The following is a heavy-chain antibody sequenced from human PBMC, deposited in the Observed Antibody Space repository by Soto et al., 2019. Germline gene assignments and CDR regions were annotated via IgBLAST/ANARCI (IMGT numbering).Heavy chain of an antibody. CDR3: ARGSGDEVRDFGVVIDNENWFDP. J-gene: IGHJ5*02. CDR1: GFTFSSYA. CDR2: ISYDGSNK. D-gene: IGHD3-3*01. Sequence: QVQLVESGGGVVQPGRSLRLSCAASGFTFSSYAMHWVRQAPGKGLEWVAVISYDGSNKYYADSVKGRFTISRDNSKNTLYLQMNSLRAEDTAVYYCARGSGDEVRDFGVVIDNENWFDPWGQGTLVTVSS. V-gene: IGHV3-30-3*01.